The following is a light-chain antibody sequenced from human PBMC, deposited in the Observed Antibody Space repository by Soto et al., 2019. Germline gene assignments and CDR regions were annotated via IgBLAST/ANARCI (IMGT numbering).Light chain of an antibody. CDR3: QQFGEWPWT. CDR2: GAS. V-gene: IGKV3-15*01. J-gene: IGKJ1*01. Sequence: IVVTQSPATLSVSPGERATLSCRASQGFRSSLAWYQHSPAKSPRLLIYGASARATGVPARFSGSGSGTEFFLAVSSLQSEDFAVYYCQQFGEWPWTFGEGTKVEIK. CDR1: QGFRSS.